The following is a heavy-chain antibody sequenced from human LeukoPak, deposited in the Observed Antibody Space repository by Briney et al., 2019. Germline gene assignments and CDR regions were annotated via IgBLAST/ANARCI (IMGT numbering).Heavy chain of an antibody. CDR3: ATTTSSGWVPFDY. Sequence: GGSLRLSCVASGFNFYSFTMNWVRQAPGKGLEWVSYISTGGSTIYYRDSVRGRFTISGDNAKNTLYLQMNNLTAEDTAVYYCATTTSSGWVPFDYWGQGTLVAVSS. V-gene: IGHV3-48*01. CDR2: ISTGGSTI. CDR1: GFNFYSFT. D-gene: IGHD6-25*01. J-gene: IGHJ4*02.